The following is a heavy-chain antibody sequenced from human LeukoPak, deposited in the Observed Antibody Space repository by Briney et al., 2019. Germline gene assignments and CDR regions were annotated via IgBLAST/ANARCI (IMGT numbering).Heavy chain of an antibody. CDR3: ARASYSYDISGWVPFDY. J-gene: IGHJ4*02. CDR2: ISGSGST. D-gene: IGHD3-22*01. Sequence: PSETLSLTCSVSGDSISYFYWSWIRQAAGKGLEWIGRISGSGSTDCNASLKSRVTMSVDTSKNQLSLKVISVTAADTAVYYCARASYSYDISGWVPFDYWGQGTLVTVSS. CDR1: GDSISYFY. V-gene: IGHV4-4*07.